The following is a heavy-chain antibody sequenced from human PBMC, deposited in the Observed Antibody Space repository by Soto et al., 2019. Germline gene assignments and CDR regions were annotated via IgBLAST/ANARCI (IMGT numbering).Heavy chain of an antibody. J-gene: IGHJ3*02. CDR2: IYYSGST. V-gene: IGHV4-39*01. Sequence: QLQLQESGPGLVKPSETLSLTCTVSGGSISSSSYYWGWIRQPPGKGLEWIGSIYYSGSTYYNPSLKSRVNISVDTSKNQFSLKLSSVTAADTAVYYCASRHRYSSGPPHAFDIWGQGTMVTVSS. D-gene: IGHD5-18*01. CDR1: GGSISSSSYY. CDR3: ASRHRYSSGPPHAFDI.